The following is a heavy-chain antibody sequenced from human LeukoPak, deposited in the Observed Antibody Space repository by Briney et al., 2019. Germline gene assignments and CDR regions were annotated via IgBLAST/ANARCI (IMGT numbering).Heavy chain of an antibody. CDR2: ISPDGSDT. J-gene: IGHJ4*02. D-gene: IGHD1-26*01. V-gene: IGHV3-74*01. Sequence: PGGSLRLSCAASGFTLSSYWMHWVRQGPGKGPVWVSRISPDGSDTSYADSVKGLFTISRDNAKNTLYLQMNSLRVEDTPVYYCVRGAYSGSLDYWGQGTLVTVSS. CDR1: GFTLSSYW. CDR3: VRGAYSGSLDY.